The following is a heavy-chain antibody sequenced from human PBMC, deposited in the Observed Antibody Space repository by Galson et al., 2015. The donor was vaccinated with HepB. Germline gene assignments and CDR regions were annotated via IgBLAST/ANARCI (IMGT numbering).Heavy chain of an antibody. CDR3: ARGGTTVTTFQDNWFDP. D-gene: IGHD4-17*01. Sequence: SLRLSCAASGFTFSSYTMNWVRQAPGKGLEWLSYISSSSSTIYYADSVKGRFTISRDNAKNSLYLQMNSLRVEDTAVYYCARGGTTVTTFQDNWFDPWGQGTLVTVSS. CDR2: ISSSSSTI. J-gene: IGHJ5*02. V-gene: IGHV3-48*01. CDR1: GFTFSSYT.